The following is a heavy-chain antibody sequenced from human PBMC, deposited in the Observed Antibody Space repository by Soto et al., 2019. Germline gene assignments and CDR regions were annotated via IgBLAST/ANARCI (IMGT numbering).Heavy chain of an antibody. V-gene: IGHV3-72*01. CDR3: ATGTVGAMDY. Sequence: PRGSLRLSCAASGFTFSDHYMEWVRQAPGKGLEWVGRTRNKVDSYTTEYAASVRGRFTISRDDSKTSLYLQMNSLKTEDTALYYCATGTVGAMDYWGKGTLVTVSS. CDR1: GFTFSDHY. D-gene: IGHD1-26*01. CDR2: TRNKVDSYTT. J-gene: IGHJ4*02.